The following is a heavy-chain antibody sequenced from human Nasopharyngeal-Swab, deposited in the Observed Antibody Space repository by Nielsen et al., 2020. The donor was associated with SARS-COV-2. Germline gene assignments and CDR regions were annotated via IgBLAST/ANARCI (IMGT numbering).Heavy chain of an antibody. CDR3: ARVRKDCSSTSCYTSDY. D-gene: IGHD2-2*02. CDR2: ISYDGSNA. Sequence: WIRQPPGKGLEWVAVISYDGSNAYYADSVKGRFTISRDNSKNTLYLQMNSLRAEDTAVYYCARVRKDCSSTSCYTSDYWGQGTLVTVSS. V-gene: IGHV3-30-3*01. J-gene: IGHJ4*02.